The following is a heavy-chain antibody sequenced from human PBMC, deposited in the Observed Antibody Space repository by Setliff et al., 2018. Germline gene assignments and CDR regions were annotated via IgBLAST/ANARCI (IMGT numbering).Heavy chain of an antibody. CDR3: ARATGIGWPFDY. CDR2: IYPGDSDT. Sequence: PGESLTLSCKGSGFSFTTYWIGWVRQMPGKGLELMGIIYPGDSDTRYSPAFQGQVTISADRSISTAYLQWSSLRASDTAMYYCARATGIGWPFDYWGPETLLVTVSS. CDR1: GFSFTTYW. V-gene: IGHV5-51*01. J-gene: IGHJ4*03. D-gene: IGHD6-13*01.